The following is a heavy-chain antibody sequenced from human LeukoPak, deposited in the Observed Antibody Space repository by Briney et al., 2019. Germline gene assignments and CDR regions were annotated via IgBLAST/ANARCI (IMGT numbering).Heavy chain of an antibody. D-gene: IGHD1-26*01. Sequence: QTGGSLRLSCAASGFTFSSYSMNWVRQAPGKGLEWVSYISSSSSTIYYADSVKGRFTISRDNAKNSLYLQMNSLRAEDTAVYYCAREGHGSYYPYFDYWGQGTLVTVSS. CDR1: GFTFSSYS. CDR3: AREGHGSYYPYFDY. J-gene: IGHJ4*02. V-gene: IGHV3-48*01. CDR2: ISSSSSTI.